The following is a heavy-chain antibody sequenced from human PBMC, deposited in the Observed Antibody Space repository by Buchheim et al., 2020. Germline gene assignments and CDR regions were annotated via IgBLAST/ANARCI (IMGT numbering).Heavy chain of an antibody. Sequence: QVQLQESGPRLVKPSETLSLTCTVSGGSFSTHYWSWIRQPPGKDLEWIGYIYYSGSTNYNPSLKSRVTISVDTSKNQFSLQLSSVTAADTAVYYCAGYSDYFYGVDVWGQGTT. V-gene: IGHV4-59*08. CDR3: AGYSDYFYGVDV. CDR1: GGSFSTHY. D-gene: IGHD4-11*01. J-gene: IGHJ6*02. CDR2: IYYSGST.